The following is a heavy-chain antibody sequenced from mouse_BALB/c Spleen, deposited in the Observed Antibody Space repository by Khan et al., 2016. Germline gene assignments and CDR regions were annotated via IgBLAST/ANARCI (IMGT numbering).Heavy chain of an antibody. CDR1: GYSISSGYS. J-gene: IGHJ2*01. CDR2: IHYSGSP. CDR3: TSGDYYGSGY. D-gene: IGHD1-1*01. Sequence: EVQLQESGPDLVKPSQSLSLTCTVTGYSISSGYSWHWIRQFPGNKLEWMAYIHYSGSPNYNPSLKSRISITRDTSKNQFFLHLISVTTEDTATYYCTSGDYYGSGYWGQGTTLTVSS. V-gene: IGHV3-1*02.